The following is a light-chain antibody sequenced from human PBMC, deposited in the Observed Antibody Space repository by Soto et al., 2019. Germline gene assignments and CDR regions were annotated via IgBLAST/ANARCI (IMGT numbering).Light chain of an antibody. J-gene: IGLJ1*01. CDR1: SSDVGGYNH. CDR3: SPHTDSITRI. Sequence: QSALTQPASVSGSPGQSITISCAGTSSDVGGYNHVSWYQHRPGNAPKRIIYEVTRRPSGVSNRFSGSKSGDTASLTISGLQAEDEADYYCSPHTDSITRIFGTGTKVTVL. V-gene: IGLV2-14*01. CDR2: EVT.